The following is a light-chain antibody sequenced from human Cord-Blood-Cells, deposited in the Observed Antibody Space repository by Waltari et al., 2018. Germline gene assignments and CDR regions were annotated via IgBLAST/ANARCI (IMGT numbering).Light chain of an antibody. Sequence: QSALTQPAPVYGSPGQSILIPCTGTSSDVGRYNIVSLYQQHPVKAPKLMIYEGSKRPSGVSNRFSGSKSGNTASLTISGLQAEDEADYYCCSYAGSSTVVFGGGTKLTVL. CDR1: SSDVGRYNI. CDR3: CSYAGSSTVV. J-gene: IGLJ2*01. V-gene: IGLV2-23*01. CDR2: EGS.